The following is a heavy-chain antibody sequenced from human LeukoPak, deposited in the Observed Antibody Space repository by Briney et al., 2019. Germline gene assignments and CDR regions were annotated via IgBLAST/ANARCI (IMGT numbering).Heavy chain of an antibody. J-gene: IGHJ3*02. D-gene: IGHD6-19*01. CDR3: AGTKQWLAFDI. Sequence: PSETLSLTCTVSGGSISSYYWSWIRQPPGKGLEWIGYIYYSGSTNYNPALKSRATILIDTSKNQFSLKLSSMTAADTAVYYCAGTKQWLAFDIWGQGTTVTVSS. CDR2: IYYSGST. CDR1: GGSISSYY. V-gene: IGHV4-59*01.